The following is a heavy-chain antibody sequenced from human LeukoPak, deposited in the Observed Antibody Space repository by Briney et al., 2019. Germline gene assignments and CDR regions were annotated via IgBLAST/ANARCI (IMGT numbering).Heavy chain of an antibody. D-gene: IGHD3-22*01. J-gene: IGHJ6*03. CDR1: GFTFSSYG. V-gene: IGHV3-74*01. Sequence: QAGGSLRLSCAASGFTFSSYGMHWVRQAPGKGLEWVSRINSDGSSTSYADSVKGRFTISRDNAKNTLYLQMNSLRAEDTAVYYCAKAGRGGDSSWSTYYYYYYMDVWGKGTTVTVSS. CDR2: INSDGSST. CDR3: AKAGRGGDSSWSTYYYYYYMDV.